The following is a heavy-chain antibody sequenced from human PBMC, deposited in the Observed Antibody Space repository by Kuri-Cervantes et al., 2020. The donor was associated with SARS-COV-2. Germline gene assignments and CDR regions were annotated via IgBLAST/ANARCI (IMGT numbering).Heavy chain of an antibody. V-gene: IGHV6-1*01. CDR1: GDSVSSNSAA. CDR2: TFYRSKWHN. D-gene: IGHD6-19*01. J-gene: IGHJ4*02. Sequence: SETLSLTCAISGDSVSSNSAAWSWIRQSPSRGLEWLGRTFYRSKWHNDHAVSVKGRITISPDTSKNQFSLRLNSVTPEDTAVYYCAGGSSGRDYWGQGTLVTVSS. CDR3: AGGSSGRDY.